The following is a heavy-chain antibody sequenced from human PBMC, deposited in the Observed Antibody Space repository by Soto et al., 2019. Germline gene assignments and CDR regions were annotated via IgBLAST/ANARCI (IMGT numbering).Heavy chain of an antibody. Sequence: SETLSLTCAVSGYSISLGYYWGWIRQPPGKGLEWIGSIYHSGNTYYNPSLKSRVSISLDTSRNQFFLKLTSVTAADTAVYFCARLVYDTRLNYMYFDFWGPGTLVTVSS. V-gene: IGHV4-38-2*01. J-gene: IGHJ4*02. D-gene: IGHD3-22*01. CDR2: IYHSGNT. CDR1: GYSISLGYY. CDR3: ARLVYDTRLNYMYFDF.